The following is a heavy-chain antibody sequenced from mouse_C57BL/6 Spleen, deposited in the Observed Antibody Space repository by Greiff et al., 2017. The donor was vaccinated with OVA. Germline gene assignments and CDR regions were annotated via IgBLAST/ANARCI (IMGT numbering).Heavy chain of an antibody. V-gene: IGHV5-17*01. CDR2: ISSGSSTI. CDR1: GLTFSDYG. Sequence: EVQVVESGGGLVKPGGSLKLSCAASGLTFSDYGMHWVRQAPEKGLEWVAYISSGSSTIYYADTVKGRFTISRDNAKNTLFLQMTSLRSEDTAMYYCARPGFAYWGQGTLVTVSA. CDR3: ARPGFAY. J-gene: IGHJ3*01.